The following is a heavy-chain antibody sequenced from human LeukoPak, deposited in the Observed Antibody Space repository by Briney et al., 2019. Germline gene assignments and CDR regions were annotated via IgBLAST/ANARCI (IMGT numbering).Heavy chain of an antibody. Sequence: SETLSLTCTVSGGSISSYYLSWIRLPPGKGLEWIGYIYYSWNTNYNPSLKSRVTMSVDTSKNQFSLKLSSGTAADTAVYYCARAPPTGYNYGYYFDFWGQGTHVPVSS. CDR2: IYYSWNT. CDR1: GGSISSYY. CDR3: ARAPPTGYNYGYYFDF. D-gene: IGHD5-18*01. J-gene: IGHJ4*02. V-gene: IGHV4-59*01.